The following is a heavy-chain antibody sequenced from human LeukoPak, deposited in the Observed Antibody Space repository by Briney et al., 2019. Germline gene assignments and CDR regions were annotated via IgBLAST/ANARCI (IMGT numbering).Heavy chain of an antibody. CDR3: ARDAPPATSRYYYYYLDV. CDR2: IYNTGGT. CDR1: GGTISRYY. V-gene: IGHV4-4*07. J-gene: IGHJ6*03. D-gene: IGHD2-2*01. Sequence: SETLSLTRIVSGGTISRYYWSWLRQPAGKGLEWIGRIYNTGGTNYNPSLSSRVTMSVDTSRNQFSLSLNSVTAADEAVYSCARDAPPATSRYYYYYLDVWGKGTTVTVSS.